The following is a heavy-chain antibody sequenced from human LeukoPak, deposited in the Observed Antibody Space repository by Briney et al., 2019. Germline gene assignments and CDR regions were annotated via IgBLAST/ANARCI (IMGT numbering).Heavy chain of an antibody. D-gene: IGHD3-3*01. CDR1: GGSISSYY. CDR2: IYYSGST. V-gene: IGHV4-59*01. J-gene: IGHJ3*02. CDR3: ARERSFGVVIISDDAFDI. Sequence: PSETLSPTCTVSGGSISSYYWSWIRQPPGKGLEWIGYIYYSGSTNYNPSLKSRVTISVDTSKNQFSLKLSSVTAADTAVYYCARERSFGVVIISDDAFDIWGQGTMVTVSS.